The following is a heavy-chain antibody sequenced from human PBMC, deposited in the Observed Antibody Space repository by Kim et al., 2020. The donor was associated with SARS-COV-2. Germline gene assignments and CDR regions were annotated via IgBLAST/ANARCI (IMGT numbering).Heavy chain of an antibody. V-gene: IGHV3-33*01. J-gene: IGHJ6*02. CDR1: GFTFSSYG. Sequence: GGSLRLSCAASGFTFSSYGMHWVRQAPGKGLEWVAVIWYDGSNKYYADSVKGRFTISRDNSKNTLYLQMNSLRAEDTAVYYCARTFGRTGTTPSYYYGMDVWGQGTTVTVSS. CDR2: IWYDGSNK. D-gene: IGHD1-7*01. CDR3: ARTFGRTGTTPSYYYGMDV.